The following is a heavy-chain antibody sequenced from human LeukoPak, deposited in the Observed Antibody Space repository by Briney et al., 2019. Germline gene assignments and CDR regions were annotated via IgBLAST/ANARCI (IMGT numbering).Heavy chain of an antibody. CDR3: AREPDA. J-gene: IGHJ5*02. Sequence: SETLSLTCTVSGDSISGSNYHWGWIRQPPGKGLEWLGTVHHTGRAFYNPSLRARTTVSVDTSKNQFSLKLTSVTAADTAVYYCAREPDAWGQGTLVPVSS. CDR1: GDSISGSNYH. V-gene: IGHV4-39*07. CDR2: VHHTGRA.